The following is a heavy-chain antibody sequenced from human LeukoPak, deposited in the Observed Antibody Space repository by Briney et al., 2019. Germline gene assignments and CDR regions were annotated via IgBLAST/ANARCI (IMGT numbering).Heavy chain of an antibody. CDR1: GFTFSSYA. J-gene: IGHJ4*02. CDR2: ISYDGSNK. V-gene: IGHV3-30-3*01. Sequence: GGSLRLSCAASGFTFSSYAMHWVRQAPGKGLEWVAVISYDGSNKYRADSVKGRFTISRDNSKNTLYLQMNSLRAEDTAVYYCARDGVGWFPAYYFDYWGQGTLVTVSS. CDR3: ARDGVGWFPAYYFDY. D-gene: IGHD2-8*01.